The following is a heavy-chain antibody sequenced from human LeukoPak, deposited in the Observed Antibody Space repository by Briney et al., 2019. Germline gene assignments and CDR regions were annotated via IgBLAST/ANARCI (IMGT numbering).Heavy chain of an antibody. V-gene: IGHV4-59*05. CDR3: ASLTVSRNLWQQLVDY. Sequence: SETLSLTCTVSGGSISSYYWSWIRQPPGKGLEWIGSIYYSGSTYYNPSLKSRVTISVDTSKNQFSLKLSSVTAADTAVYYCASLTVSRNLWQQLVDYWGQGTLVTVSS. J-gene: IGHJ4*02. CDR2: IYYSGST. D-gene: IGHD6-13*01. CDR1: GGSISSYY.